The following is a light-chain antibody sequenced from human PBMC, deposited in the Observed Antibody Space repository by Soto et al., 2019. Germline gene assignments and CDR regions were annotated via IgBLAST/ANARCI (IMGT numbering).Light chain of an antibody. CDR3: SLYTSSSTLV. J-gene: IGLJ2*01. V-gene: IGLV2-14*01. Sequence: QSALTQPASVSGSPGQSITISCTGTSSDVGGYNYVSWYQQHPGKAPKLMIYEVSNRPSGVSNRFSGSKSGNTASLTISGLQDEDEEDYYCSLYTSSSTLVFGGGTKLTVL. CDR2: EVS. CDR1: SSDVGGYNY.